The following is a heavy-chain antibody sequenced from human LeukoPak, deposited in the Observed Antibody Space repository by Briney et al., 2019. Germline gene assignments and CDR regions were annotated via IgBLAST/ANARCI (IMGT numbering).Heavy chain of an antibody. CDR1: GYRFTNYW. D-gene: IGHD2-2*01. V-gene: IGHV5-51*01. CDR2: IYPGDSDT. Sequence: GESLKISCQGSGYRFTNYWIGWVRQMPGKSLEWMGIIYPGDSDTRYSPPFQGQVTISADKSISTAYLQWSSLRASDTAMYYCARLVGTYYYYMDVWGKGTTVTVSS. CDR3: ARLVGTYYYYMDV. J-gene: IGHJ6*03.